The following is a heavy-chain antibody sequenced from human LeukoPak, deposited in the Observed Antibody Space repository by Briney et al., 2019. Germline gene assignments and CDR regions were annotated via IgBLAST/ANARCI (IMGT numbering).Heavy chain of an antibody. V-gene: IGHV1-18*01. Sequence: ASVKVSCKASGYTFTNYGINWVRQAPGQGLEWIGWIRTYNGHTNYAQKLQSRGTMTTDTSTSTAYMELRSLRSDDTDVYYCARDHAAGWELPLNWFDPWGQGTLVTVSS. CDR2: IRTYNGHT. J-gene: IGHJ5*02. D-gene: IGHD4-23*01. CDR3: ARDHAAGWELPLNWFDP. CDR1: GYTFTNYG.